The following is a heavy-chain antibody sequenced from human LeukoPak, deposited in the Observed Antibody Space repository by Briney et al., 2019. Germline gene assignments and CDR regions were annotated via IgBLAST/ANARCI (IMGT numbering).Heavy chain of an antibody. J-gene: IGHJ3*02. CDR2: IYSGGST. CDR1: GFTVSSNY. CDR3: ARSAVLRRVFDAFDI. D-gene: IGHD3-10*02. V-gene: IGHV3-66*01. Sequence: PGGSLRLSCAASGFTVSSNYMSWVRQAPGKGLEWVSVIYSGGSTYYADSVKGRFAISRDNSKNTLYLQMGSLKPEDMAVYYCARSAVLRRVFDAFDIWGQGTMVTVSS.